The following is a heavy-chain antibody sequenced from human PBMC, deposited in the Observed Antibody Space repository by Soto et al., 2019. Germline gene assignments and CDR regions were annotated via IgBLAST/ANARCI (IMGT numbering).Heavy chain of an antibody. CDR2: ISSSSSYI. V-gene: IGHV3-21*01. Sequence: GGSLRLSCAASGCTFSSYSMNWVRQAPGKGPEWVSSISSSSSYIYYADSVKGRFTISRDNAKNSLYLQMNSLRAEDTAVYYCARGCSSTSCYRDAFDIWGQGTMVT. CDR1: GCTFSSYS. CDR3: ARGCSSTSCYRDAFDI. D-gene: IGHD2-2*01. J-gene: IGHJ3*02.